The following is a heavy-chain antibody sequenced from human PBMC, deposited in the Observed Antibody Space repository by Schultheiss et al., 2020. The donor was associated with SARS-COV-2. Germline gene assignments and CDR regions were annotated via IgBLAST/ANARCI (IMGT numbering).Heavy chain of an antibody. CDR2: INPNSGGT. J-gene: IGHJ5*02. D-gene: IGHD3-22*01. V-gene: IGHV1-2*02. CDR3: AADLNYYDSSGYH. CDR1: GYTFTGYY. Sequence: ASVKVSCKASGYTFTGYYMHWVRQAPGQGLEWMGWINPNSGGTNYAQKFQGRVTMTRDTSISTAYMELSSLRSEDTAVYYCAADLNYYDSSGYHWGQGTLVTVSS.